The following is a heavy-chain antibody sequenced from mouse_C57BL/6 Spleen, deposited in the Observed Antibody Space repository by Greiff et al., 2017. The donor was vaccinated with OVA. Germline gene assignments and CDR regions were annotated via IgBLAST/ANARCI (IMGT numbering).Heavy chain of an antibody. CDR2: IYPRSGNN. V-gene: IGHV1-81*01. J-gene: IGHJ2*01. Sequence: QVQLQQSGAELARPGASVKLSCKASGYTFTSYGISWVKQRTGQGLEWIGEIYPRSGNNYYNEKCKGKATLTADKSSSTAYMELRRLTSEDSAFYFCARYYYGSSPYYVDYWGQGTTLTVSS. D-gene: IGHD1-1*01. CDR3: ARYYYGSSPYYVDY. CDR1: GYTFTSYG.